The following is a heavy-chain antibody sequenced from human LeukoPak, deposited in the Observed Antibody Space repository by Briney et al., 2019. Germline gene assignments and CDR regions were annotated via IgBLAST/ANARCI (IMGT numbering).Heavy chain of an antibody. D-gene: IGHD1-26*01. V-gene: IGHV3-7*01. CDR1: GFTFSSYW. CDR2: IKQDGSEK. CDR3: ARAPSNSGSYEPYYYYYMDV. J-gene: IGHJ6*03. Sequence: PGGSLRLSCAASGFTFSSYWMSWVRQAPGKGLEWVANIKQDGSEKYYVDSVKGRFTISRDNAKNSLYLQMNSLRAEDTAVYYCARAPSNSGSYEPYYYYYMDVWGKGTTVTISS.